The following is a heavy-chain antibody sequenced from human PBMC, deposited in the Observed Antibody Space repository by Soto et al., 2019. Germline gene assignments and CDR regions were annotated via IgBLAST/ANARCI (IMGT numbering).Heavy chain of an antibody. CDR3: ESTFEVATTTGEDYFDY. J-gene: IGHJ4*02. V-gene: IGHV3-15*01. D-gene: IGHD5-12*01. CDR2: IKSKTDGGTT. CDR1: GFTFSNAW. Sequence: PGGSLRLSCAASGFTFSNAWMSWVRQAPGKGLEWVGRIKSKTDGGTTDYAAPVKGRFTISRDDSKNTLYLQMNSLKTEDTAVYYCESTFEVATTTGEDYFDYWGQGTLVTVSS.